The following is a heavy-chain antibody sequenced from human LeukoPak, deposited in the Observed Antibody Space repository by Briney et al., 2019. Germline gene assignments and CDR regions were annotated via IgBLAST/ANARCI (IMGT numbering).Heavy chain of an antibody. CDR3: ARDYGDYGRWFDP. D-gene: IGHD4-17*01. CDR2: IYHSEST. J-gene: IGHJ5*02. Sequence: SETLSLTCTVSGYSISSGYYWGWIRQPPGKGLEWIGSIYHSESTYYNPSLKSRVTISVDTSKNQFSLKLSSVTAADTAVYYCARDYGDYGRWFDPWGQGTLVTVSS. CDR1: GYSISSGYY. V-gene: IGHV4-38-2*02.